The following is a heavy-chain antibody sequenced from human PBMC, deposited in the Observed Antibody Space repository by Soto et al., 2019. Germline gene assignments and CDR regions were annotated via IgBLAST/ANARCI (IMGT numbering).Heavy chain of an antibody. V-gene: IGHV3-30*03. CDR2: ISYDGSNK. CDR3: ATEGVVTSPTVADYYYYGMDV. CDR1: GGTFSSYG. Sequence: QVQLVQSGAEVKKPGSSVKVSCKASGGTFSSYGMHWVRQAPGKGLEWVAVISYDGSNKYYADSVKGRFTISRDNSKNTLYLQMNSLRAEDTAVYYCATEGVVTSPTVADYYYYGMDVWGQGTTVTVSS. D-gene: IGHD3-16*01. J-gene: IGHJ6*02.